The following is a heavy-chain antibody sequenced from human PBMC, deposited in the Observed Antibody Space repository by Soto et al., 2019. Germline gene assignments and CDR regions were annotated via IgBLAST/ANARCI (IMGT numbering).Heavy chain of an antibody. CDR2: IYYSGST. J-gene: IGHJ4*02. Sequence: PPETLSLTCTGSGGSXSRSSYYWGWIRQPPGKGLEWIGSIYYSGSTCYNPSLKSRVTISVDTSKNQFSLKLSSVTAADTAVYYCARHFAWELPYFDYWGQGTLVTVSS. CDR3: ARHFAWELPYFDY. CDR1: GGSXSRSSYY. D-gene: IGHD1-26*01. V-gene: IGHV4-39*01.